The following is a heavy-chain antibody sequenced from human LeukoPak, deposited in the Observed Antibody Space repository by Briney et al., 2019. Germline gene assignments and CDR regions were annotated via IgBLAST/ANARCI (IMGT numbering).Heavy chain of an antibody. CDR1: GFTVSSNY. D-gene: IGHD5-18*01. V-gene: IGHV3-66*02. J-gene: IGHJ6*03. Sequence: GGSLRLSCAASGFTVSSNYMSWVRQAPGKGLEWVSVIYSGGSTYYADSVKGRFTISRDNSKNTLYLQMNSLRAEDTAVYYCARLYPDTAMGYYYYYMDVRGKGTTITVSS. CDR2: IYSGGST. CDR3: ARLYPDTAMGYYYYYMDV.